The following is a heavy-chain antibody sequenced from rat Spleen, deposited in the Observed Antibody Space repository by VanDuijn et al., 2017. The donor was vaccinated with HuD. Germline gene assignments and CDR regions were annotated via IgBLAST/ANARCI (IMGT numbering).Heavy chain of an antibody. CDR1: GFSFSDHY. CDR3: ARHGVNYGAYNWFAY. D-gene: IGHD1-11*01. V-gene: IGHV5S23*01. Sequence: EVQLVESGGGLVQPGRSLKLSCAASGFSFSDHYMAWVRQTPTKGLEWVASISYDGGNTYYRDSVKGRFTISRDSAESTLYLQMNSLRSEDTATYYCARHGVNYGAYNWFAYWGQGTLVTVSS. J-gene: IGHJ3*01. CDR2: ISYDGGNT.